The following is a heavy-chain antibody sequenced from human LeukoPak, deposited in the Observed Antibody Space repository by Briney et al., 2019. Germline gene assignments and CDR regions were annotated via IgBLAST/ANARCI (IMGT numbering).Heavy chain of an antibody. J-gene: IGHJ3*02. CDR2: IYPGDSDT. CDR1: GYSFASYW. V-gene: IGHV5-51*01. Sequence: GESLKISCTGFGYSFASYWIAWVRQMPGKGLEWMGIIYPGDSDTRYSPSLQGQVTISVDKSISTAYLQWSSLKASDTAMYYCARAGKTGTTGDAFDIWGQGTMVTVSS. D-gene: IGHD1-1*01. CDR3: ARAGKTGTTGDAFDI.